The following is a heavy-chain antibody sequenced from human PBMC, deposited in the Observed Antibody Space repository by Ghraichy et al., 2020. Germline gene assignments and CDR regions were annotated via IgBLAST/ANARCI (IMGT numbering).Heavy chain of an antibody. CDR1: GFTFSSYA. CDR2: ISGSGGST. V-gene: IGHV3-23*01. D-gene: IGHD5-24*01. CDR3: AKYGQLLTPSY. J-gene: IGHJ4*02. Sequence: GESLNISCAAFGFTFSSYAMSWVRQAPGKGLEWVSAISGSGGSTYYADSVKGRFTISRDNSKNTLYLQMNSLRAEDTAVYYCAKYGQLLTPSYWGQGTLVTVSS.